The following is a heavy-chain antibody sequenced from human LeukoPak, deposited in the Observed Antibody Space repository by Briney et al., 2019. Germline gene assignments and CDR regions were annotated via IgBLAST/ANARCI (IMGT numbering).Heavy chain of an antibody. J-gene: IGHJ4*02. CDR2: ITSSGTNI. Sequence: GGSLRLSCAASGFTFSTYNMNWVRQAPGKGLEWVSHITSSGTNIYYADSVKGRSTISRDNAKNALSLQMNSLRDEDTAVYYCATSGNYYLKYWGQGTLVTVSS. CDR1: GFTFSTYN. CDR3: ATSGNYYLKY. V-gene: IGHV3-48*02. D-gene: IGHD1-26*01.